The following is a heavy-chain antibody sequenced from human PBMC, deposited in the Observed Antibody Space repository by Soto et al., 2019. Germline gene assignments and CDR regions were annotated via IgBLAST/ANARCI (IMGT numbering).Heavy chain of an antibody. CDR2: ISWNSGSI. Sequence: GGSLRLSCAASGFTFDDYAMHWVRQAPGKGLEWVSGISWNSGSIGYADSVKGRFTISRDNAKNSLYLQMNSLRAEDTALYYCAKDGDNWNGGRFDYWGQGTLVTVSS. V-gene: IGHV3-9*01. CDR1: GFTFDDYA. D-gene: IGHD1-20*01. J-gene: IGHJ4*02. CDR3: AKDGDNWNGGRFDY.